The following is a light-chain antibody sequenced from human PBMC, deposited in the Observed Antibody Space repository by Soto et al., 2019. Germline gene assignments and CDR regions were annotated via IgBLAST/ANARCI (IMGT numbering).Light chain of an antibody. Sequence: QSVLTQPPSASGAPGQRLTVSCSGSNSNIESNYVYWYQQLPGTPPKLLIDRNDQRPSEVPDRFSGSKSGTSASLAISGLRSEDEAAYYCAAWDDSLSGVVFGGGTKLTVL. CDR2: RND. CDR1: NSNIESNY. V-gene: IGLV1-47*01. J-gene: IGLJ2*01. CDR3: AAWDDSLSGVV.